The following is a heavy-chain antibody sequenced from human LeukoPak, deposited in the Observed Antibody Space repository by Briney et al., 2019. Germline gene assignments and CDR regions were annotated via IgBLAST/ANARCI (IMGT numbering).Heavy chain of an antibody. CDR3: VRVGIAARLSYYYYGMDV. V-gene: IGHV1-46*01. Sequence: ASVKVSCKASGYTFTSYYMHWVRQAPGQGLEWMGIINPSGGSTSYAQKFQGRVTMTRDTSTSTVYMELSSLRSEDTAVYYCVRVGIAARLSYYYYGMDVWGQGTTVTVSS. CDR2: INPSGGST. CDR1: GYTFTSYY. J-gene: IGHJ6*02. D-gene: IGHD6-6*01.